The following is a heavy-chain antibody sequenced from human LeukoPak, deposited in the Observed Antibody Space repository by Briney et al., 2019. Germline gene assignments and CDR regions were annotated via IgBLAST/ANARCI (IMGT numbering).Heavy chain of an antibody. D-gene: IGHD1-7*01. CDR3: ARQGTTTSWYYFDF. CDR1: GYSFTTYW. Sequence: GESLQISCKGSGYSFTTYWTGWVRQMPGKGLEWMGIIYPGDSDTRYSPSFQGQVTISADKSISTAYLQWSSLKASDTAMYYCARQGTTTSWYYFDFWGQGTLVTVSS. CDR2: IYPGDSDT. J-gene: IGHJ4*02. V-gene: IGHV5-51*01.